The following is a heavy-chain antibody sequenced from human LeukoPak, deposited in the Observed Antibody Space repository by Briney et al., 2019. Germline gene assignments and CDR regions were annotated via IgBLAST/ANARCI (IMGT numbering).Heavy chain of an antibody. CDR3: ARGGYCSSTSCYTNWFDP. D-gene: IGHD2-2*01. J-gene: IGHJ5*02. CDR1: GGSFSGYY. CDR2: INHSGST. Sequence: SETLSLTCAGYGGSFSGYYWSWIRQPPGKGLEWIGEINHSGSTNYNPSLKSRVTISVDTSKNQFSLKLSYVTDADTAVYYCARGGYCSSTSCYTNWFDPWGQGTLVTVSS. V-gene: IGHV4-34*01.